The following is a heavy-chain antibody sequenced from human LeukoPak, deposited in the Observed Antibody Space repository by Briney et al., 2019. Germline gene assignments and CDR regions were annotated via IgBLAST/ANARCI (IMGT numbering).Heavy chain of an antibody. J-gene: IGHJ6*02. Sequence: GESLKISCKGSGYSFISYWIGWVRQMPGKGLEWMGIIYPGDSDTRYSPSFQGQVTISADKSISTAYLQWSSLKASDTAMYYCARRQNYYDSSGYNYGMDVWGQGTTVTVSS. CDR1: GYSFISYW. D-gene: IGHD3-22*01. CDR2: IYPGDSDT. CDR3: ARRQNYYDSSGYNYGMDV. V-gene: IGHV5-51*01.